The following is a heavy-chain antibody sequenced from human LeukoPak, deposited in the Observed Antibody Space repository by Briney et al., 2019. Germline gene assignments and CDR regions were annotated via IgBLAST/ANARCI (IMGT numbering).Heavy chain of an antibody. Sequence: SETLSLTCTVSGGSINSYYWSWIRQPPGKGLEWIGYIYNYGSTNYNPSLKSRVTISVDTSKNQFSLKLSSVTAADTAVYYCARDASQVFWGGPAFAPGGRGPLVTVSS. CDR3: ARDASQVFWGGPAFAP. CDR2: IYNYGST. CDR1: GGSINSYY. J-gene: IGHJ5*02. D-gene: IGHD3-3*01. V-gene: IGHV4-59*01.